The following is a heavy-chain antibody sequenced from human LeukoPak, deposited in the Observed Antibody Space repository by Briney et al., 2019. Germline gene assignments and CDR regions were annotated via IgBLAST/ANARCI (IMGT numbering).Heavy chain of an antibody. D-gene: IGHD4-17*01. CDR3: ARSGTVTTWNY. CDR1: GGSISSGGYY. J-gene: IGHJ4*02. V-gene: IGHV4-31*03. Sequence: PSETLSLTCTVSGGSISSGGYYWSWIRQHPGKGLEWIGCIYYSGTTCYHPSLTSRVAISVDTSKNQFSLKLSSVTAADTAVYYCARSGTVTTWNYWGQGTLVTVSS. CDR2: IYYSGTT.